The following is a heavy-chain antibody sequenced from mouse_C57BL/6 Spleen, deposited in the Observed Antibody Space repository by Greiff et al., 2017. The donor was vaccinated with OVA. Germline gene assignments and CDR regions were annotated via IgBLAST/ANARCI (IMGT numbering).Heavy chain of an antibody. D-gene: IGHD4-1*01. Sequence: EVMLVESGGGLVKPGGSLKLSCAASGFTFSSYAMSWVRQTPEKRLEWVATISDGGSYTYYPDNVKGRFTISRDNAKNNLYLQMSHLKSEDTAMYYCARTNWGPYYFDYWGQGTTLTVSS. J-gene: IGHJ2*01. CDR2: ISDGGSYT. CDR3: ARTNWGPYYFDY. V-gene: IGHV5-4*03. CDR1: GFTFSSYA.